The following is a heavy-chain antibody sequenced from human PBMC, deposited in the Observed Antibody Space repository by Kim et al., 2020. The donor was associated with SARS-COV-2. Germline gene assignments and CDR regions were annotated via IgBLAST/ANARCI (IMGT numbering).Heavy chain of an antibody. D-gene: IGHD6-13*01. CDR2: ISSSSSTI. CDR3: ARDGEQLLYYYGMDV. CDR1: GFTFSSYS. Sequence: GGSLRLSCAASGFTFSSYSMNWVRQAPGKGLEWVSYISSSSSTIYYADSVKGRFTISRDNAKNSLYLQMNSLRDEDTAVYYCARDGEQLLYYYGMDVWGQGTTVTVSS. J-gene: IGHJ6*02. V-gene: IGHV3-48*02.